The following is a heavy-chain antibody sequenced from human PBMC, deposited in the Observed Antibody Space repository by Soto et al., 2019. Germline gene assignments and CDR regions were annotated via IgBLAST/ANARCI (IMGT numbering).Heavy chain of an antibody. Sequence: QVQLVQSGVEVKMPGSSVKVSCKASGGTFSSYAISWVRQAPGQGLEWVGGIIPIFGTANYAQKFQGRVTITADESTSTAYMELSSLRSEDTAVYYCARGPDYGDYATYFDFWGQGTLVTVSS. V-gene: IGHV1-69*01. CDR1: GGTFSSYA. J-gene: IGHJ4*02. CDR3: ARGPDYGDYATYFDF. CDR2: IIPIFGTA. D-gene: IGHD4-17*01.